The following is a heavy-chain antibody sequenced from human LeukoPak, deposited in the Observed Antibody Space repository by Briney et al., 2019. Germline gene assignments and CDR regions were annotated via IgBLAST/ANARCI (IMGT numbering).Heavy chain of an antibody. J-gene: IGHJ4*02. V-gene: IGHV1-8*01. Sequence: ASVKVSCKASGYTFTSYDINWVRQATGQGLEWMGWMNPNSGNTGYARKFQGRVTMTRNTSISTAYMELSSLRSEDTAVYYCARGFPRAYSSSWYYFDYWGQGTLVTVSS. CDR3: ARGFPRAYSSSWYYFDY. CDR2: MNPNSGNT. D-gene: IGHD6-13*01. CDR1: GYTFTSYD.